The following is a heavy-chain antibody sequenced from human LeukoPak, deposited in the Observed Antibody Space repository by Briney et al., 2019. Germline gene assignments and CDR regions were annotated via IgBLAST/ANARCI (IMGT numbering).Heavy chain of an antibody. J-gene: IGHJ4*02. CDR3: RSMVRGVIPTYYFDY. CDR1: GFTFGSYA. CDR2: ISGSGGST. D-gene: IGHD3-10*01. V-gene: IGHV3-23*01. Sequence: GGSLRLSCAASGFTFGSYAMSWVRQAPGKGLEWVSAISGSGGSTYYADSVKGRFTISRDNSKNTLYLQMNSLRAEDTAVYYCRSMVRGVIPTYYFDYWGQGTLVTVSS.